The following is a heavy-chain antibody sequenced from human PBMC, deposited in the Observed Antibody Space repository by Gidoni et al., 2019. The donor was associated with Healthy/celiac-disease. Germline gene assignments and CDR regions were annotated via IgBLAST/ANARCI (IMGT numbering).Heavy chain of an antibody. D-gene: IGHD6-6*01. CDR1: GFPFRSYA. CDR2: ISGSGGST. Sequence: EVQLLESGGGLVQPGGSLRLSCAASGFPFRSYAMSWVRQAQGKGLEWISAISGSGGSTYYADYVKGRFTISRDNSKNTLYLQMNSLRAEDTAVYYCAKDDRIAARPGGYYWGQGTLVTVSS. CDR3: AKDDRIAARPGGYY. J-gene: IGHJ4*02. V-gene: IGHV3-23*01.